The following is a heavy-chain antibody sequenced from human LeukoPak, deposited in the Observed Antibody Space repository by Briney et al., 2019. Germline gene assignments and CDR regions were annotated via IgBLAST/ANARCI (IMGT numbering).Heavy chain of an antibody. V-gene: IGHV3-15*01. J-gene: IGHJ4*02. D-gene: IGHD4-11*01. CDR2: IKSRGGGGTA. Sequence: PGGSLRLSCVVSGIKFSDAWMSWVRQAPGKGPEWVGRIKSRGGGGTADYAAPVKGRFTISRDDSENTVYLLMDSLQTEDTAVYYCTWMTTIVTVDFWGQGTLVTVSS. CDR1: GIKFSDAW. CDR3: TWMTTIVTVDF.